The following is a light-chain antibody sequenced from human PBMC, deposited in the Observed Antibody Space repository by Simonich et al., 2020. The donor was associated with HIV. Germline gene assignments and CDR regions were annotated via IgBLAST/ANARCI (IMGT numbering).Light chain of an antibody. V-gene: IGKV3-15*01. J-gene: IGKJ3*01. CDR1: QSVSSN. Sequence: EIVMTQSPATLSVSPGERATLSCRASQSVSSNLAWYQQKPAQAPRLLIYGASTRATGIPARFSGSGSGTEFTLTISSLQSEDFATYYCQQLNSYPPFTFGPGTKVDIK. CDR3: QQLNSYPPFT. CDR2: GAS.